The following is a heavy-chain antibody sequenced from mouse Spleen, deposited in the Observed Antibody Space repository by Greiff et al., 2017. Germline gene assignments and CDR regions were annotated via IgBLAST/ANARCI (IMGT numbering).Heavy chain of an antibody. CDR1: GYTFTSYG. D-gene: IGHD1-1*01. J-gene: IGHJ1*01. Sequence: QVQLQQSGAELARPGASVKLSCKASGYTFTSYGISWVKQRTGQGLEWIGEIYPRSGNTYYNEKFKGKATLTADKSSSTAYMELRSVTSEDSAVYFCARLFTTGWYFDVWGAGTTVTVSS. CDR3: ARLFTTGWYFDV. V-gene: IGHV1-81*01. CDR2: IYPRSGNT.